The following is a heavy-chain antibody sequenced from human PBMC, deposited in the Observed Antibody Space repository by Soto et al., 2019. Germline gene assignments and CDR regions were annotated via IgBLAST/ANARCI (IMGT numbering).Heavy chain of an antibody. CDR1: GYTFTSYD. V-gene: IGHV1-8*01. Sequence: QVQLVQSGAEVKKPGASVKVSCKASGYTFTSYDINWVRQATGQGLEWMGWMNPNSGNTGYAQKFQGRVTMTRSTSISTAYMELSSLRSEDTAVYYCARGRGPTYYDFWSGYYIGPVFDPWGQGTLVTVSS. CDR3: ARGRGPTYYDFWSGYYIGPVFDP. D-gene: IGHD3-3*01. J-gene: IGHJ5*02. CDR2: MNPNSGNT.